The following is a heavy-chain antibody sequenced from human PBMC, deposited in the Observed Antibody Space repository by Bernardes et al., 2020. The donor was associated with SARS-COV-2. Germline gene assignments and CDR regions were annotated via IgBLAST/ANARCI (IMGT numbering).Heavy chain of an antibody. J-gene: IGHJ6*02. D-gene: IGHD5-18*01. CDR3: ARGGYSYGNYYYGMDV. Sequence: GGSLRLSCAASGFTVRSHYMSWVRPAPGKGLEWVSVIYSGGSTYYADSVKGRFTISRDNSKNTLYLQMNSLRAEDTAVYYCARGGYSYGNYYYGMDVWGQGTTVTVSS. V-gene: IGHV3-53*01. CDR1: GFTVRSHY. CDR2: IYSGGST.